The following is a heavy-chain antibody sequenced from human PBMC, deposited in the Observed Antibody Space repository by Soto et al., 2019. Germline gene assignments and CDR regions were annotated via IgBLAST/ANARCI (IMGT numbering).Heavy chain of an antibody. CDR2: ISANGAGT. D-gene: IGHD6-13*01. CDR3: ATPKTIAVSGSRGAFDY. J-gene: IGHJ4*02. Sequence: GGSLRLSCAASGFTLSGYAMNWVRQAPGKGLEWVSTISANGAGTYFADSVKGRFSISRDNSKDTVFLQMNSLGAEDTAVYYCATPKTIAVSGSRGAFDYWGQGTLVTVSS. CDR1: GFTLSGYA. V-gene: IGHV3-23*01.